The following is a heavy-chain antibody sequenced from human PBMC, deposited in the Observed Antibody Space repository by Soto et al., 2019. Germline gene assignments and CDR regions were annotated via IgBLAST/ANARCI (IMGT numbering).Heavy chain of an antibody. V-gene: IGHV4-59*08. J-gene: IGHJ6*03. Sequence: SETLSLTCTVSGGSISSYYWSWIRQPPGKGLEWIGYIYYSGSTNYNPSLKSRVTISVDTSKNQFSLKLSSVTAADTAVYYCARRVGVSYYYYMDVWGKGTTVTVSS. CDR1: GGSISSYY. CDR2: IYYSGST. D-gene: IGHD3-16*01. CDR3: ARRVGVSYYYYMDV.